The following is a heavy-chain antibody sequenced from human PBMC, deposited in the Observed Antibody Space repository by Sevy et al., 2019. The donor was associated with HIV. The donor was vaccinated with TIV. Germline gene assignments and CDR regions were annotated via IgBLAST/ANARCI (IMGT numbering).Heavy chain of an antibody. CDR2: ISWNSVSL. V-gene: IGHV3-9*01. J-gene: IGHJ6*02. CDR1: AFSFGDYA. Sequence: GGSLRLSCAASAFSFGDYAMHWVRQAPGKGLEWVSGISWNSVSLDYADSVKGRFTISRDNAKNSLFLQMNRLRSEDTALYYCAKDNRPATMSNSSYYYYYGMDVWGQGTTVTVSS. CDR3: AKDNRPATMSNSSYYYYYGMDV. D-gene: IGHD6-6*01.